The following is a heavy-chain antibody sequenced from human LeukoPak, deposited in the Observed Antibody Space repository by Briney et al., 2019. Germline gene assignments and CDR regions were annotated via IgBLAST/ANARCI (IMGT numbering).Heavy chain of an antibody. V-gene: IGHV3-53*01. Sequence: GGSLRLSCAVSGFTVSSNYMSWVRQAPGKGLEWVSVIYSGGSTYYSDSVKGRFTISRDNSKNTLYLQMNSLRAEDTAVYYCARGTTMVRVLDYWGQGTLVTVSS. CDR1: GFTVSSNY. D-gene: IGHD3-10*01. J-gene: IGHJ4*02. CDR2: IYSGGST. CDR3: ARGTTMVRVLDY.